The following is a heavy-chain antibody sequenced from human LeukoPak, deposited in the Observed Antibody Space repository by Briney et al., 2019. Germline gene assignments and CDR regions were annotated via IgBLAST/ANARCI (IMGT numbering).Heavy chain of an antibody. D-gene: IGHD4-17*01. V-gene: IGHV3-30*02. Sequence: PGGSLRLSCAASGFTFSSYGMHWVRQAPGKGLEWVAFIRYDGSNEYYADSVKGRFTISRDNSKNTLYLQMNSLRAEDTAVYYCAKVYGDYPPDNWFDPWGQGTLVTVSS. J-gene: IGHJ5*02. CDR1: GFTFSSYG. CDR3: AKVYGDYPPDNWFDP. CDR2: IRYDGSNE.